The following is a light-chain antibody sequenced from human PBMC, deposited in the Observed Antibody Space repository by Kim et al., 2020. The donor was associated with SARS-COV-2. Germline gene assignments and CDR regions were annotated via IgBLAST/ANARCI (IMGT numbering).Light chain of an antibody. CDR3: QQRSNWPPGLT. V-gene: IGKV3-11*01. J-gene: IGKJ4*01. CDR1: QGVSSY. Sequence: PGQRAPLACRASQGVSSYLAWYQQKPGQAPRLLIYDASNRATGIPARFSGSGSGTDFTLTISSLEPEDFAVYYCQQRSNWPPGLTFGGGTKVDIK. CDR2: DAS.